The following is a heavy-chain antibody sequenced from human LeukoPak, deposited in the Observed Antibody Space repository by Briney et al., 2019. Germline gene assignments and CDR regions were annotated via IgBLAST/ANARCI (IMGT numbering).Heavy chain of an antibody. CDR2: INHSGST. D-gene: IGHD3-22*01. V-gene: IGHV4-34*01. CDR1: GGSFSGYY. J-gene: IGHJ4*02. Sequence: SETLSLTCAVYGGSFSGYYWSWIRQPPGKGLEWIGEINHSGSTNYNPSLKSRVTISVDTSKNQFSLELSSVTAADTAVYYCARGDSSCYYFPHFDYWGQGTLVTVSS. CDR3: ARGDSSCYYFPHFDY.